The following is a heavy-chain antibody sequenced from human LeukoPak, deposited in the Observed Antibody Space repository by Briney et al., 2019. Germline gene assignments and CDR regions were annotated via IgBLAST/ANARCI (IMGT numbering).Heavy chain of an antibody. CDR2: ISISGSYK. CDR1: GFSFSSYN. CDR3: ARDRGDYSSGWYSDDALDI. J-gene: IGHJ3*02. V-gene: IGHV3-21*01. Sequence: GGSLRLSCAASGFSFSSYNMNWVRQAPGKGLEWVSSISISGSYKYYADSMKGRLTISRDNAKNSLYLQMSSLRAEDTALYYCARDRGDYSSGWYSDDALDIWGQGTMVTVSA. D-gene: IGHD6-19*01.